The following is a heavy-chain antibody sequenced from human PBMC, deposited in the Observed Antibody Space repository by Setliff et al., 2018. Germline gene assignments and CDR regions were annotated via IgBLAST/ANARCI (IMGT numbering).Heavy chain of an antibody. D-gene: IGHD1-26*01. V-gene: IGHV4-30-4*08. J-gene: IGHJ3*01. CDR2: IYHSGSA. CDR1: GDSISSGDYF. CDR3: AREVGTSTSSDAFDV. Sequence: SETLSLTCTVSGDSISSGDYFWSWIRQPPGKGLEWIAYIYHSGSAYYNPSLKSRVTMSVDTSKNRFSLHLTSVTAADTAVYYCAREVGTSTSSDAFDVWGQGMMVTVSS.